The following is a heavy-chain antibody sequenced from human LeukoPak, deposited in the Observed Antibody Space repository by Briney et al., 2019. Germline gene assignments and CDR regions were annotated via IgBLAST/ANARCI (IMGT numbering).Heavy chain of an antibody. Sequence: GGSLRLSCAASGFTFSSYSMNWIRQAPGKGLEWVSSISSSTSYIYYADSVKGRFTISKDNAKNSLYLQVNSLRAEDTAVYYCARAGGSTVSLSDYWGQGTLVTVSS. CDR3: ARAGGSTVSLSDY. D-gene: IGHD4-17*01. V-gene: IGHV3-21*01. CDR1: GFTFSSYS. J-gene: IGHJ4*02. CDR2: ISSSTSYI.